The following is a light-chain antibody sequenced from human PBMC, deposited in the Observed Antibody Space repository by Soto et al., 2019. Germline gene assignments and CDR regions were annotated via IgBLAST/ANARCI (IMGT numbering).Light chain of an antibody. CDR3: QQYNSYSWT. CDR2: KAY. CDR1: QSLNNW. Sequence: DIQMTQSPSTLSASVGDRVTITCRASQSLNNWLAWYQQKPGKAPKLLIYKAYSLESGVPSRFSGSGSGTEFTLTISSLQPDDFASYYCQQYNSYSWTFGQGTMVDIK. J-gene: IGKJ1*01. V-gene: IGKV1-5*03.